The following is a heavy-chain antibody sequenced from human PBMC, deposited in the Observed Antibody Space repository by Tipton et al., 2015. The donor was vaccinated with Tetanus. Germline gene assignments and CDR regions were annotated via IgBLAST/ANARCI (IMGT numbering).Heavy chain of an antibody. CDR2: INTNTGNP. CDR3: ARNSGSYQDDAFDI. Sequence: QSGAEVKKPGASVKVSCKASGYTFTSYAMNWVRQAPGQGLEWMGWINTNTGNPTDAQVFTGRFVFSLDTSVSTAYLQISSLKAEDTAVYYCARNSGSYQDDAFDIWGQGTMVTVSS. CDR1: GYTFTSYA. J-gene: IGHJ3*02. V-gene: IGHV7-4-1*02. D-gene: IGHD1-26*01.